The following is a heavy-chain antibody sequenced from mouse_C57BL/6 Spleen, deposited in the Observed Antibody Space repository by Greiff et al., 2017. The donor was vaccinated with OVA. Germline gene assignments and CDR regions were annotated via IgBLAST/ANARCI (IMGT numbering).Heavy chain of an antibody. D-gene: IGHD1-1*01. CDR1: GYTFTGYW. V-gene: IGHV1-55*01. CDR2: IYPGSGST. Sequence: QVQLQQPGAELVKPGASVKMSCKASGYTFTGYWITWVKQRPGQGLEWIGDIYPGSGSTNYNEKFKSKATLTVDTSSSTAYMQLSSLTSEDSAVYYCARPYYYGSSYYFDYWGQGTTLTVSS. J-gene: IGHJ2*01. CDR3: ARPYYYGSSYYFDY.